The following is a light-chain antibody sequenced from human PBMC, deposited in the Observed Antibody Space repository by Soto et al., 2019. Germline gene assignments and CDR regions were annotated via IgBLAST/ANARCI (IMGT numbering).Light chain of an antibody. CDR1: QSISNW. J-gene: IGKJ4*01. Sequence: DIPMTQSPSTLSASVGDRVTITCRASQSISNWLAWYQQRPGKAPKLLIYDASNLENGVPSRFSGSGSGTQFTLTISSLQPDDFATYYCQQYNSYSLTFGGGTKVEIK. CDR2: DAS. CDR3: QQYNSYSLT. V-gene: IGKV1-5*01.